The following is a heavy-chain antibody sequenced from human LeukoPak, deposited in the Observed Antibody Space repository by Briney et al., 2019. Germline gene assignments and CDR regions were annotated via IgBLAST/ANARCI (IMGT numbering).Heavy chain of an antibody. CDR3: ARGGGLDV. V-gene: IGHV3-7*03. D-gene: IGHD3-16*01. CDR2: INHNGNVN. CDR1: GFTFSSYW. Sequence: GGSLRLSCAASGFTFSSYWMNWARQAPGKGLEWLASINHNGNVNYYVDSVKGRFTISRDNAKNSLYLQMSNLRAEDPAVYFCARGGGLDVWGQGATVTVSS. J-gene: IGHJ6*02.